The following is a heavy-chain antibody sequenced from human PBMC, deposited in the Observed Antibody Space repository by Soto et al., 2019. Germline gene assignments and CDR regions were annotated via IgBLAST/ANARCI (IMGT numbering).Heavy chain of an antibody. V-gene: IGHV1-18*04. CDR3: ARDHSPGQYNWNAQDAFDI. CDR2: ISAYNGNT. Sequence: ASVKVSCKASGYTFTSYGISWVRQAPGQGLEWMGWISAYNGNTNYAQKLQGRDTMTTDTSTSTAYMELRSLRSDDTAVYYCARDHSPGQYNWNAQDAFDIWGQGTMVTVSS. J-gene: IGHJ3*02. D-gene: IGHD1-20*01. CDR1: GYTFTSYG.